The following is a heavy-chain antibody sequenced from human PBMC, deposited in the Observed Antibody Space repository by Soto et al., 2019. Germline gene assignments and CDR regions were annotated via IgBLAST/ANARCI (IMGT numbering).Heavy chain of an antibody. CDR3: ARPFDSSGPYFDL. J-gene: IGHJ2*01. CDR1: GGSISSSSYY. D-gene: IGHD6-19*01. Sequence: QLQLQESGPGLVKPSETLSLTCTVSGGSISSSSYYWGWIRQPPGKGLEWIGSIYYSGSTYYNPSLTSRVTISVDTSKNQFSLKLSSVTAADTAVYYCARPFDSSGPYFDLWGRGTLVTVSS. V-gene: IGHV4-39*01. CDR2: IYYSGST.